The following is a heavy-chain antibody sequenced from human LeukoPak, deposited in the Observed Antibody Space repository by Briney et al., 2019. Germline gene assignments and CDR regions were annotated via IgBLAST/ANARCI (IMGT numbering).Heavy chain of an antibody. CDR3: ARAWGYYYGSGSYFDY. D-gene: IGHD3-10*01. CDR2: ISYDGSNK. J-gene: IGHJ4*02. Sequence: GGSLRPSCAASGFTFSSYAMHWVRQAPGKGLEWVAVISYDGSNKYYADSVKGRFTISRDNSKNTLYLQMNSLRAEDTAVYYCARAWGYYYGSGSYFDYWGQGTLVTVSS. CDR1: GFTFSSYA. V-gene: IGHV3-30*04.